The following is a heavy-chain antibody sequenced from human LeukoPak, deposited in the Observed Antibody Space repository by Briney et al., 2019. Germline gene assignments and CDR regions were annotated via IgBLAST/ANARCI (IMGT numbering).Heavy chain of an antibody. V-gene: IGHV4-59*08. CDR2: IYYSGST. J-gene: IGHJ4*02. D-gene: IGHD6-19*01. Sequence: SEALSLTCTVSGGSISSYYWSWIRQPPGKGLEWIGYIYYSGSTNYNPSLKSRVTISVDTSKNQFSLKLSSVTAADTAVYCCARHQQWLVYYFDYWGQGTLVTVSS. CDR3: ARHQQWLVYYFDY. CDR1: GGSISSYY.